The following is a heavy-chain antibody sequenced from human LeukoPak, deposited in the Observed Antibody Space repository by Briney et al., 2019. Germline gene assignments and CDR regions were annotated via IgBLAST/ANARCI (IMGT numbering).Heavy chain of an antibody. CDR1: GGSISSYY. J-gene: IGHJ6*02. CDR2: IYYSGST. CDR3: ARHFRGMDV. V-gene: IGHV4-59*08. Sequence: PSETLSLTCTVSGGSISSYYWSWIRQPPGKGLEWIGYIYYSGSTNYNPSLKSRVTISVDTSKNQFSLKLSSVTAADTAVYYCARHFRGMDVWGQGTTVTVSS.